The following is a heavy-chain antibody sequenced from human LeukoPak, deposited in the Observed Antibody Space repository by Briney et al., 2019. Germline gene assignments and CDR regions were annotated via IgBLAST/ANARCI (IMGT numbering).Heavy chain of an antibody. CDR2: IYHSGST. CDR3: ARGPPGGVATTNWFDP. V-gene: IGHV4-4*02. D-gene: IGHD3-3*01. J-gene: IGHJ5*02. Sequence: PSETLSLTCAVSGGSISSSNWWSWVRQPPGKGLEWIGEIYHSGSTNYNPSLKSRVTISVDKSKNQFSLKLSSVTAADTAVYYCARGPPGGVATTNWFDPWGQGTLVTVSS. CDR1: GGSISSSNW.